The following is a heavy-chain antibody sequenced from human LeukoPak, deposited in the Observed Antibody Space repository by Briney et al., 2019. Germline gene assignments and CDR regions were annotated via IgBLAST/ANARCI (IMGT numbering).Heavy chain of an antibody. J-gene: IGHJ4*02. CDR2: INAGNGNT. V-gene: IGHV1-3*01. Sequence: ASVKVSCKASGYTFTSYAMHWVRQAPGQRLEWMGWINAGNGNTKYSQKFQGRVTITRDTSASTAYMELSSLRSEDTAVYYCARGWGIQLWLPLDYWGQGTLVTVSS. CDR3: ARGWGIQLWLPLDY. CDR1: GYTFTSYA. D-gene: IGHD5-18*01.